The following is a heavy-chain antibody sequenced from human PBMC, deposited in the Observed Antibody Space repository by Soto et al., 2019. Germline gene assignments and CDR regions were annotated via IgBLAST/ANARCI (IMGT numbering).Heavy chain of an antibody. J-gene: IGHJ4*02. D-gene: IGHD3-22*01. V-gene: IGHV4-59*01. Sequence: QVQLQESGPGLVKPSETLSLTCTVSGGSISSDYWSWIRQPPGKGLEWIGYIYYSGSTNYNPSLMSRGTISVDTCKNQFYLKLSSVTAAATAVDYCASRNRVNSSGYYYIWGQGTLVTVSS. CDR3: ASRNRVNSSGYYYI. CDR2: IYYSGST. CDR1: GGSISSDY.